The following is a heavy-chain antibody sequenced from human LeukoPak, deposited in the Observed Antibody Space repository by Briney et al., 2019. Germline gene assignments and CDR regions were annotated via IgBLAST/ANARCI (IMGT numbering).Heavy chain of an antibody. J-gene: IGHJ6*03. V-gene: IGHV3-11*04. CDR1: GFTFSDYY. CDR2: ISSSGSTI. Sequence: GGSLRLSCAASGFTFSDYYMSWIRQAPGKGLEWVSYISSSGSTIYYADSVKGRFTISRDNAKNSLYLQMNSLRAEDTAVYYCARLHPKIYCSSTSCHEDYYYYYMDVWGKGTTVTVSS. CDR3: ARLHPKIYCSSTSCHEDYYYYYMDV. D-gene: IGHD2-2*01.